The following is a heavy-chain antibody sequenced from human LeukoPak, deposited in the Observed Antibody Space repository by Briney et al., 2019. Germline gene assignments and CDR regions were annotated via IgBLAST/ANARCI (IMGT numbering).Heavy chain of an antibody. J-gene: IGHJ5*02. CDR3: AREGAAGTLGGWFDP. V-gene: IGHV1-69*13. CDR2: IIPIFGTA. D-gene: IGHD6-13*01. CDR1: GGTFSSYA. Sequence: GASVKVSCKASGGTFSSYAISWVRQAPGQGLEWMGGIIPIFGTANYAQKFQGRVTITADESTSTAYMELSSLRSEDTAVYYCAREGAAGTLGGWFDPWGQGTLVTVSS.